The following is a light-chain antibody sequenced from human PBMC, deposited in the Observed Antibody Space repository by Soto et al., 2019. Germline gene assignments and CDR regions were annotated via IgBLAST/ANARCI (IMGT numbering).Light chain of an antibody. CDR3: QQYGSSPPRYT. CDR2: GAS. Sequence: EIVLTQSPGTLSLSPGERATLSCRASQSVSSSYLAWYQQKPGQATRLLIYGASSRATGIPDRFSCSGSGTDFNLTISRLEPEDFAVYYCQQYGSSPPRYTFGQGTKLEIK. V-gene: IGKV3-20*01. J-gene: IGKJ2*01. CDR1: QSVSSSY.